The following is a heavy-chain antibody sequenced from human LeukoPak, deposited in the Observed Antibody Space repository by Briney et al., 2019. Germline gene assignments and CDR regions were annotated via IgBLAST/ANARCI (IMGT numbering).Heavy chain of an antibody. D-gene: IGHD3-10*01. CDR3: ARDRGATMVRGDPSHYYGMDV. V-gene: IGHV1-18*01. Sequence: ASVKVSCKASGYTFTSYGISWVRQAPGQGLEWRGWISAYNGNTNYAQKLQGRVNMTTDTSRSTAYMEMRSLRSDDTAVYYCARDRGATMVRGDPSHYYGMDVWGQGTTVTVSS. CDR2: ISAYNGNT. J-gene: IGHJ6*02. CDR1: GYTFTSYG.